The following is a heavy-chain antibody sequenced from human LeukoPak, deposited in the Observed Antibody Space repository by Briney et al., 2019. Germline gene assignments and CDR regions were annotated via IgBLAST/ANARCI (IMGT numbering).Heavy chain of an antibody. D-gene: IGHD5-18*01. J-gene: IGHJ4*02. V-gene: IGHV4-34*01. CDR3: VSPRGFSYGYFDY. CDR1: GGSFSGYY. Sequence: SETLSLTCAVYGGSFSGYYMSWIRQPPGKGLEWIGSIYYSKNTYYNPSLKSRVTISADTSKNQFSLTLDSVSATDTAVYYCVSPRGFSYGYFDYWGQGTLLTVSS. CDR2: IYYSKNT.